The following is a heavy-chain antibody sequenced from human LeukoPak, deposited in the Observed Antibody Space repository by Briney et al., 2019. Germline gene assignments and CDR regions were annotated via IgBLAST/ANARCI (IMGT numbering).Heavy chain of an antibody. J-gene: IGHJ6*02. CDR1: GFTFSSYS. CDR2: ISSSSSYI. CDR3: AKMTGSGIYYYYGMDV. V-gene: IGHV3-21*01. Sequence: GGSLRLSCAASGFTFSSYSMNWVRQAPGKGLEWVSSISSSSSYIYYADSVKGRFTISRDNAKNSLYLQMNSLRAEDTAVYYCAKMTGSGIYYYYGMDVWGQGTTVTVSS. D-gene: IGHD3-10*01.